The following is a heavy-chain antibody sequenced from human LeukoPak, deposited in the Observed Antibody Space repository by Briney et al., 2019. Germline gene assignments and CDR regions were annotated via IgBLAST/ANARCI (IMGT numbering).Heavy chain of an antibody. D-gene: IGHD3-10*01. J-gene: IGHJ6*03. CDR1: EFTVSSNY. Sequence: GGSMRLSCAASEFTVSSNYMSWVRQAPGKGMEWVSVIYSGGSTYYADSVKGRCTISRDNSKNTLYLQMNSLRGEDTAVCYCAKDVMHFGSGRPYYMDVWGRGTTVIISS. V-gene: IGHV3-66*01. CDR2: IYSGGST. CDR3: AKDVMHFGSGRPYYMDV.